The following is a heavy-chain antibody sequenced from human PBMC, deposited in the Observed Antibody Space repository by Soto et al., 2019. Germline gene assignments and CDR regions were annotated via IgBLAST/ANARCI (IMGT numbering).Heavy chain of an antibody. Sequence: PSETLSLTCTVSCGSISSYYWSWIRQPPGKGLEWIGYIYYSGSTNYNPSLKSRVTISVDTSKNQFSLKLSSVTAADTAVYYCARTRTYFDPAEPTVFDYSGQGTLVTVSS. J-gene: IGHJ4*02. D-gene: IGHD3-9*01. CDR1: CGSISSYY. CDR3: ARTRTYFDPAEPTVFDY. CDR2: IYYSGST. V-gene: IGHV4-59*01.